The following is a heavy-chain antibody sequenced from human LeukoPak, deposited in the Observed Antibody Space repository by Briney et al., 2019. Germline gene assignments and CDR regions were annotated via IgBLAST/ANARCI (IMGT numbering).Heavy chain of an antibody. CDR2: ISHGGRA. J-gene: IGHJ5*01. V-gene: IGHV4-34*01. CDR1: GGSLSGYY. Sequence: SETLSLTCDVYGGSLSGYYWHWIRQPPGKGLEWFCEISHGGRAIYRPSLQSRLTISLDTSKNQFSLKLSSVTAADTAVYYCAREEPYDSTWASDSNWFDPWGQGTLVTVSS. D-gene: IGHD3-22*01. CDR3: AREEPYDSTWASDSNWFDP.